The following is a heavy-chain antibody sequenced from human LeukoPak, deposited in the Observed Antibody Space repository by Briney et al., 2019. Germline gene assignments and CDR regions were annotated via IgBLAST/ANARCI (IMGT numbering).Heavy chain of an antibody. CDR3: ARRNGNHFDY. CDR1: GYYLTSYW. J-gene: IGHJ4*02. Sequence: GESLKISCKGSGYYLTSYWIGWVRQMPGKGLEWMGIIFPGDSDARYSPSFQGQVTISVDRSISTAYLQWSSLKASDTAMYYCARRNGNHFDYWGQGTPVTVSS. V-gene: IGHV5-51*01. CDR2: IFPGDSDA. D-gene: IGHD1-14*01.